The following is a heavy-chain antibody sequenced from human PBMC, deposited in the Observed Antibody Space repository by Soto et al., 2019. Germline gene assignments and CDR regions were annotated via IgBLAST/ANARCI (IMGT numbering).Heavy chain of an antibody. V-gene: IGHV1-18*01. D-gene: IGHD3-22*01. CDR1: GHTFSSYG. J-gene: IGHJ4*02. Sequence: ASVKVSCKAYGHTFSSYGLSWVRQAPGQGLEWMGWISAYSGNTVYTQRFKGRLTMATDTSTGTAYMELRSLRSDDTAVYYCARDFYQSSGYCDYWGQGTLVTVSS. CDR3: ARDFYQSSGYCDY. CDR2: ISAYSGNT.